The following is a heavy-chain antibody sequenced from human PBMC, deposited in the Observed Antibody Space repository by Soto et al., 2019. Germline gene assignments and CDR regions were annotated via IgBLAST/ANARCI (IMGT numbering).Heavy chain of an antibody. V-gene: IGHV3-23*01. J-gene: IGHJ6*02. CDR1: GFTFSSYA. CDR3: AKGLDSSGWDYYYYGMEV. CDR2: ISGSGGST. Sequence: GGSLRLSCAASGFTFSSYAMSWVRQAPGKGLEWVSAISGSGGSTYYADSVKGRFTISRDNSKNTLYLQMNSLRAEDTAVYYCAKGLDSSGWDYYYYGMEVWGQGTTVTVSS. D-gene: IGHD6-19*01.